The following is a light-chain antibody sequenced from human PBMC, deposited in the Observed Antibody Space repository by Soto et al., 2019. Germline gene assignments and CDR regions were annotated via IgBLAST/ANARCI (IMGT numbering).Light chain of an antibody. CDR2: GTS. Sequence: EIFMTQSPATLSVSPGERVILSCRASQSDGSTLAWYQRKPGQAPRLLIRGTSTRATGVPARFSGSGSGTEFTLTISSLQSEDFAVYYYQQYSTSLTFGGGTTLEIK. CDR1: QSDGST. V-gene: IGKV3-15*01. CDR3: QQYSTSLT. J-gene: IGKJ4*02.